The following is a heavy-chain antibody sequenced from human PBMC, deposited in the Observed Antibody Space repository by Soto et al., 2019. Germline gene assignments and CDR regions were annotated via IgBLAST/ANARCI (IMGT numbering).Heavy chain of an antibody. D-gene: IGHD3-22*01. CDR3: ARWVTYYYDSSGYYLGRYFDY. CDR1: GYTFTSYG. V-gene: IGHV1-18*01. Sequence: ASVTVSCTASGYTFTSYGISWVRQAPGQGLEWMGWISAYNGNTNYAQKLQGRVTMTTDTSTSTAYMELRSLRSDDTAVYYCARWVTYYYDSSGYYLGRYFDYWGQGTLVTVSS. CDR2: ISAYNGNT. J-gene: IGHJ4*02.